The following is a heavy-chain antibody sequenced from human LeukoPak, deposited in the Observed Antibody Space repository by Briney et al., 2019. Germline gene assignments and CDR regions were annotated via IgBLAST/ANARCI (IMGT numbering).Heavy chain of an antibody. V-gene: IGHV1-18*01. J-gene: IGHJ6*02. CDR1: GYTFTSYG. D-gene: IGHD3-10*01. CDR2: ISAYNGNT. CDR3: AREGPMVRVLNHYYGMDV. Sequence: ASVKVSCKASGYTFTSYGISWVRQAPGQGLEWMGWISAYNGNTNYAQKLQGRVTMTTDTSTSTAYMELRSLRSDDTAVCYCAREGPMVRVLNHYYGMDVWGQGTTVTVSS.